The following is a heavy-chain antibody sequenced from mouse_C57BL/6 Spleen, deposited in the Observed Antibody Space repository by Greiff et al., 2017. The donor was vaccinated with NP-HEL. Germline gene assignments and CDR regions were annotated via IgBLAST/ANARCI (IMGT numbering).Heavy chain of an antibody. CDR3: ANTAQATSWFAY. D-gene: IGHD3-2*02. CDR1: GYTFTSYW. J-gene: IGHJ3*01. CDR2: IDPSDSYT. V-gene: IGHV1-50*01. Sequence: QVQLQQPGAELVKPGASVKLSCKASGYTFTSYWMQWVKQRPGQGLEWIGEIDPSDSYTNYNQKFKGKATLTVDTSSSTAYMQLSSLTSEDSAVYYCANTAQATSWFAYWGQGTLVTVSA.